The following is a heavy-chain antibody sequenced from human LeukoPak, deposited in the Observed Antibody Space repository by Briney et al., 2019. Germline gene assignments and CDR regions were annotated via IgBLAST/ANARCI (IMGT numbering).Heavy chain of an antibody. V-gene: IGHV4-61*02. CDR1: GGSISSGSYY. Sequence: SETLSLTCTVSGGSISSGSYYWSWIRQPAGKGLEWIGRIYTSGSTNYNPSLKSRVTISVDTSKNQFSLKLSSVTAADTAVYYCARDGGSGWYEDWGQGTLVTVSS. CDR3: ARDGGSGWYED. CDR2: IYTSGST. D-gene: IGHD6-19*01. J-gene: IGHJ4*02.